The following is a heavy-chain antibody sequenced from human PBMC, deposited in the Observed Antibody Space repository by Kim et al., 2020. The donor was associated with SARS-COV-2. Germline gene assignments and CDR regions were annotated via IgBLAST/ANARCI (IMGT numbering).Heavy chain of an antibody. J-gene: IGHJ6*02. Sequence: SETLSLTCAVYGGSFSGYYWSWIRQPPGKGLEWIGEINHSGSTNYNPSLKSRVTISVDTSKNQFSLKLSSVTAADTAVYYCARYSSWSYYYYYGMDVWGQGTTLTVSS. V-gene: IGHV4-34*01. D-gene: IGHD6-13*01. CDR3: ARYSSWSYYYYYGMDV. CDR1: GGSFSGYY. CDR2: INHSGST.